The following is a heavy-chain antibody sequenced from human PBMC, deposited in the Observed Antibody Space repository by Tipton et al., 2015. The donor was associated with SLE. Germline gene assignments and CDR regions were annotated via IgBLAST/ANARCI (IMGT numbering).Heavy chain of an antibody. CDR2: VSGDASTT. V-gene: IGHV3-74*01. CDR1: GFTFSTYW. Sequence: SLRLSCEASGFTFSTYWMHWVRQSPGKGLVWVSIVSGDASTTRYADSVKGRFTISRDNAKNTLYLQMNSLRAEDTAVYFCAKNMGDGTGAFDYWGQGSLVTVSS. J-gene: IGHJ4*02. CDR3: AKNMGDGTGAFDY. D-gene: IGHD3-10*01.